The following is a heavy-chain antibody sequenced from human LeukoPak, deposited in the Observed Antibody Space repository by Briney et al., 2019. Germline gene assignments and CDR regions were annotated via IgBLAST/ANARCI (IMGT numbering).Heavy chain of an antibody. CDR3: ARSSTFYFGNLDI. CDR1: GFTFTRHY. V-gene: IGHV1-46*01. J-gene: IGHJ3*02. Sequence: ASVTVSCKASGFTFTRHYMHWVRQAPGQGLEWMGIINLSGGSTNYAQRFQGRVTVTSDTSTSTVYMELSSLISEDTAVYYCARSSTFYFGNLDIWGQGTMVTVSS. D-gene: IGHD3-10*01. CDR2: INLSGGST.